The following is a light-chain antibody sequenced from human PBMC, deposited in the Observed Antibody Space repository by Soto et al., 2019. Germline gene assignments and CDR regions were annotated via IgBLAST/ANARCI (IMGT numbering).Light chain of an antibody. V-gene: IGKV1-33*01. CDR1: QDISNY. J-gene: IGKJ5*01. CDR2: DAS. CDR3: QQYESLPLT. Sequence: DIQTTQSQSSLSASVGDRVTITCRASQDISNYLIWYQQKPGKAPKLLIYDASDLETGVPSRFSGSGSGTGFTFTISSLQPEDFATYYCQQYESLPLTFGQGTRLEIK.